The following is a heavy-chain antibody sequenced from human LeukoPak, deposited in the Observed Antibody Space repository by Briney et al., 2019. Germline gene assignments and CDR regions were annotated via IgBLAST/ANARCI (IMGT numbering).Heavy chain of an antibody. CDR2: ISSDGVEK. V-gene: IGHV3-30*04. D-gene: IGHD3-9*01. Sequence: GGSLRLSCEASGFTFSNHGIHWVRQTPGKGLEWVAAISSDGVEKHYADSVKGRFTISRDNSKSTLYLQMNSLRAEDTALYYCAREGHYDILTGYSPLEYYFYYMDVWGKGTTVTVSS. CDR1: GFTFSNHG. J-gene: IGHJ6*03. CDR3: AREGHYDILTGYSPLEYYFYYMDV.